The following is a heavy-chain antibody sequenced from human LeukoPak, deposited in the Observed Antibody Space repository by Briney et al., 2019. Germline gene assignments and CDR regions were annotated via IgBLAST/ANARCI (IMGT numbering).Heavy chain of an antibody. J-gene: IGHJ4*02. Sequence: SETLSLTCGVSGGSITNTNYWTWVRQPPGKELEWIGEVNLQGSTNYNPSLMGRVAISVDTSENHISLQLTSVTAADTAVYYCAREGGPYRPLDYSGQGTLVTVSS. CDR3: AREGGPYRPLDY. CDR1: GGSITNTNY. V-gene: IGHV4-4*02. CDR2: VNLQGST.